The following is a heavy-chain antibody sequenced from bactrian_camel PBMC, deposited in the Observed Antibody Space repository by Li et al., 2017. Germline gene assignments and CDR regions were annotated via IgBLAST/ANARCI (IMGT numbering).Heavy chain of an antibody. J-gene: IGHJ4*01. V-gene: IGHV3-2*01. CDR1: GLTFASYY. D-gene: IGHD4*01. Sequence: HVQLVESGGGLVQPGGSLKLSCAASGLTFASYYMSWVRQAPGKGLEWVSSIYTNDGKTNSADSVKGRFTISRDNTKNTMYLQMSTLKSEDTAMYYCAKGGYYDYAITLLNWGQGTQVTVS. CDR2: IYTNDGKT. CDR3: AKGGYYDYAITLLN.